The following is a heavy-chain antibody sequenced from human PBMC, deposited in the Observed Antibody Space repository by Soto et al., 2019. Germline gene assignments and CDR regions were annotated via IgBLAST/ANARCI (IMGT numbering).Heavy chain of an antibody. CDR3: ARRDSGGYYRYFDS. CDR2: TGSGTGPG. Sequence: QVQLVQSGAEVKKPGSSVKVSCKASGGTFSTNPISWVRQAPGQGLEWMGGTGSGTGPGNNAQKFQSRLKITADKSTNPAYMELSSLSSEDTAIYYCARRDSGGYYRYFDSWGQGTLVTVSS. D-gene: IGHD2-21*02. J-gene: IGHJ4*02. CDR1: GGTFSTNP. V-gene: IGHV1-69*06.